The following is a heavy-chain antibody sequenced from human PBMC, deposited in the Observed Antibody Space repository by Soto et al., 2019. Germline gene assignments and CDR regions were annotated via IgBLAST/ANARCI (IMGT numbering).Heavy chain of an antibody. CDR1: GFTFSSYS. V-gene: IGHV3-48*02. D-gene: IGHD7-27*01. Sequence: GGSLRLSCAASGFTFSSYSMNWVRQAPGKGLEWVSYISSSSNIISYADSVKGRFTISVDNAKNSLFLQMNSLRDEDTAVYYCVRDKNWGFDYWGQGTLVTVS. CDR2: ISSSSNII. J-gene: IGHJ4*02. CDR3: VRDKNWGFDY.